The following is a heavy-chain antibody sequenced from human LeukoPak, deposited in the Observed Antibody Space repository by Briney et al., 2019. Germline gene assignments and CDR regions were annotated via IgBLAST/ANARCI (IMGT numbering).Heavy chain of an antibody. CDR2: IGTAGDT. Sequence: TGGSLRLSCAASGFTFSSYDMHWVRQATGKGLEWVSAIGTAGDTYYPGSVKGRFTISRENAKNSLYLQMNSLRAGDTAVYYCAREAIGYYGSGSYSYGMDVWGQGTTVTVSS. CDR1: GFTFSSYD. D-gene: IGHD3-10*01. CDR3: AREAIGYYGSGSYSYGMDV. V-gene: IGHV3-13*01. J-gene: IGHJ6*02.